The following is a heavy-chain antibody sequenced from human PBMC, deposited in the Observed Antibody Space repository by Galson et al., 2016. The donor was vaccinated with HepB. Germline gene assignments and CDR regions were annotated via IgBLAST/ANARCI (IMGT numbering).Heavy chain of an antibody. V-gene: IGHV3-21*01. CDR2: ISSAGGYL. CDR3: ARANMAAAGVDFDF. CDR1: GFTFSIYT. D-gene: IGHD6-13*01. Sequence: SLRLSCAASGFTFSIYTMNWVRQAPGKGLEWVSSISSAGGYLYYADSVEGRFTISRDNAKKSLYLQMNSLRVEDTAVYYCARANMAAAGVDFDFWGQGNLVTVSS. J-gene: IGHJ4*02.